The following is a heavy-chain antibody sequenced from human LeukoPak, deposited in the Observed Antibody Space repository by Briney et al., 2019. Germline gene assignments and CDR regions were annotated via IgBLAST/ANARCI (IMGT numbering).Heavy chain of an antibody. V-gene: IGHV3-7*01. D-gene: IGHD1-26*01. CDR2: MKHDGTKK. CDR1: GFTFSSYW. CDR3: ARIVGADEGADY. J-gene: IGHJ4*02. Sequence: GGSLRLSRAASGFTFSSYWMTWVRQAPGKGLEWVANMKHDGTKKNYADSVKGRFTISRDNAKNSLYLQMNSLRAEDTALYYCARIVGADEGADYWGQGTLVTVSS.